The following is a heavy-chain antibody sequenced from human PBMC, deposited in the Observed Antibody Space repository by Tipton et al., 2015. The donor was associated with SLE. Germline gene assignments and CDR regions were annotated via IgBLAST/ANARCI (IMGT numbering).Heavy chain of an antibody. V-gene: IGHV4-39*07. CDR3: ARGATHYFDY. D-gene: IGHD1-26*01. CDR2: IYYSGGT. CDR1: GGSISSSSYY. Sequence: LRLSCTVSGGSISSSSYYWGWIRQPPGKGLEWIGSIYYSGGTYYNPSLKSRVTISVDTSKNQFSLKLSSVTAADTAVYYCARGATHYFDYWGQGTMVTVSS. J-gene: IGHJ4*03.